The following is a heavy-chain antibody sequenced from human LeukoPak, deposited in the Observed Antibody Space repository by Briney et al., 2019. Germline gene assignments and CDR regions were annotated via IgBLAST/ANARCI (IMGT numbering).Heavy chain of an antibody. Sequence: GGSLRLSCVVSGFSLNNDAMSWVRQAPGKGLEWISGFSVTGHRTYYADSVKGRFTISREVSRDTLYLQMNSLRVDDTAVYYCVKGNGYSWGKGTTVSVS. D-gene: IGHD6-13*01. CDR3: VKGNGYS. V-gene: IGHV3-23*01. CDR2: FSVTGHRT. J-gene: IGHJ6*03. CDR1: GFSLNNDA.